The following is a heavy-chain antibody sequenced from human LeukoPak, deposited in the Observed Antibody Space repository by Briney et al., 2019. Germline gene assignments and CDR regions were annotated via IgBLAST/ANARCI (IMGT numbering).Heavy chain of an antibody. V-gene: IGHV4-38-2*01. CDR3: ARPVQLWLFDY. CDR1: GYSISSGYY. Sequence: SETLSLTCAVSGYSISSGYYWGWIRQPPGKGLGWIGSIYHSGSTYYNPSLKSRVTISVDTSKNQFSLKLSSVTAADTAVYYCARPVQLWLFDYWGQGTLVTVSS. D-gene: IGHD5-18*01. J-gene: IGHJ4*02. CDR2: IYHSGST.